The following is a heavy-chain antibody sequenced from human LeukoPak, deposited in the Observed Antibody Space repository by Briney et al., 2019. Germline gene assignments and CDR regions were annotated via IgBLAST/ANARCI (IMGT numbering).Heavy chain of an antibody. CDR1: GGSISSYY. CDR3: ARLESDWFDP. CDR2: IYTSGST. V-gene: IGHV4-4*09. Sequence: PSETLSLTCTVSGGSISSYYWSWIRQPPGKGLEWIGYIYTSGSTNYNPSLKSRVTISVDTSKNQFSLKLSSVTAAGTAVYYCARLESDWFDPWGQGTLVTVSS. J-gene: IGHJ5*02.